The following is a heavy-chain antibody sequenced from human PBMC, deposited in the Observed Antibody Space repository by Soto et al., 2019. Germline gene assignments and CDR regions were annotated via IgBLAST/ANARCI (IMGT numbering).Heavy chain of an antibody. CDR1: GGSISSGSFY. V-gene: IGHV4-31*03. Sequence: QVQLQESGPGLVKPSQPLSLTCTVSGGSISSGSFYWTWIRQHPGKGLEFIGYIYYSGDTYYNPSLRSRVIISLDPPKNPVSLRLNSVTAADTAVYYCAREWSGGRRDGNPDKYYGMDVWGQGTKVTVSS. CDR3: AREWSGGRRDGNPDKYYGMDV. J-gene: IGHJ6*02. CDR2: IYYSGDT. D-gene: IGHD2-15*01.